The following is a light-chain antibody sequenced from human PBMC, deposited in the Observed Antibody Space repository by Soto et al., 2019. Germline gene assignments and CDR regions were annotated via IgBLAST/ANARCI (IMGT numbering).Light chain of an antibody. CDR3: HQYDSSPLT. V-gene: IGKV3-20*01. J-gene: IGKJ4*01. CDR2: GAS. CDR1: QSVSSSY. Sequence: EIVLTQSPGTLSLSPGEIATLSCRASQSVSSSYLAWYQQKPGQAPRLLIYGASSRATGIPDRFSGSGSGTDFTLTISRLVPEDFAVYYCHQYDSSPLTFGGGTNVEIK.